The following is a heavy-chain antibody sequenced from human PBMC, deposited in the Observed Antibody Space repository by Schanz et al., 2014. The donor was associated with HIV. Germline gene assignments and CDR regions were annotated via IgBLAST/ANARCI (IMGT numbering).Heavy chain of an antibody. V-gene: IGHV3-33*06. CDR1: GFTFSSSG. Sequence: QVQLVESGGGVVQPGRSLRLSCTASGFTFSSSGMHWVRQASGKGLEWVAAMWYDESHKGYADSVKGRFTISRDNSKNTLYLQMNSLRVEDTAVYYCANEEVPNDYWGQGTLVTVSS. J-gene: IGHJ4*02. CDR2: MWYDESHK. CDR3: ANEEVPNDY.